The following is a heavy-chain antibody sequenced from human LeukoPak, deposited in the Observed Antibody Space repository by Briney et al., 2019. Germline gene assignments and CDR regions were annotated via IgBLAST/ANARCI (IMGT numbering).Heavy chain of an antibody. J-gene: IGHJ4*02. CDR3: ARVDVVVTAIDY. CDR1: GYTFTGYY. V-gene: IGHV1-2*02. CDR2: INPNSGGT. D-gene: IGHD2-21*02. Sequence: GASVKVSCKASGYTFTGYYMHWVRQAPGQGLEWMRWINPNSGGTNYAQKFQGRVTMTRDTSISTAYMELSRLRSDDTAVYYCARVDVVVTAIDYWGQGTLVTVSS.